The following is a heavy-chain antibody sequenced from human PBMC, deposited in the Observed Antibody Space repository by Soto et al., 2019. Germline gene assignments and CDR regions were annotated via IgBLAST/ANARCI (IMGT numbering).Heavy chain of an antibody. CDR2: ISGSGGST. V-gene: IGHV3-23*01. Sequence: GGSLRLSCAASGFTFSSYAMSWVRQAPGKGLEWVSAISGSGGSTYYADSVKGRFTISRDNSKNTLYLQMNSLRAEDTAVYYCAKDYLGGPDTVTTWGDAFDIWGQGTMVTVSS. CDR3: AKDYLGGPDTVTTWGDAFDI. CDR1: GFTFSSYA. J-gene: IGHJ3*02. D-gene: IGHD4-17*01.